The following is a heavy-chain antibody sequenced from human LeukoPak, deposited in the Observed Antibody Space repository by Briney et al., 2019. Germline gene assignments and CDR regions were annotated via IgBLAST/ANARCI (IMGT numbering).Heavy chain of an antibody. D-gene: IGHD2-15*01. Sequence: GESLKISCKGSGYSFTSYWIGWVRQMPGKGLEWMGIIYPGDSDTRYSPSFQGQVTISADKSISTAYQQWSSLKASDTAMYYCARGIVVVAATGRDDAFDIWGQETMVTVSS. CDR3: ARGIVVVAATGRDDAFDI. CDR2: IYPGDSDT. J-gene: IGHJ3*02. CDR1: GYSFTSYW. V-gene: IGHV5-51*01.